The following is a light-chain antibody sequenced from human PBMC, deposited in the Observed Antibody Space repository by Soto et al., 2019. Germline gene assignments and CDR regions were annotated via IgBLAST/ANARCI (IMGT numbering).Light chain of an antibody. J-gene: IGLJ1*01. CDR1: SSNIGAGYD. CDR3: QSYDSSLSGLYV. CDR2: GNS. V-gene: IGLV1-40*01. Sequence: QSVLTRPPSVSGAPGQRVTMSCSGGSSNIGAGYDVHWDQQLPGTAPKLLIYGNSNRPSGDPDRFSGSKSGTSASLAITGLQAEDEADYYCQSYDSSLSGLYVCGPWTKVNVL.